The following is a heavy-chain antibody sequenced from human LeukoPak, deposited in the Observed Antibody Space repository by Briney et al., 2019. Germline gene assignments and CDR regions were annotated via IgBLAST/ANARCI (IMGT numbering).Heavy chain of an antibody. CDR2: ISAYDGNT. CDR3: ARVRSYYDSSAYDY. Sequence: ASVKVSCKASGYTFTSYGISWVRQAPGQGLEWMGWISAYDGNTNYAQKLQGRVTMTTDTSTSTAYMELRSLRSDDTAVYYCARVRSYYDSSAYDYWGQGTLVTVSS. J-gene: IGHJ4*02. CDR1: GYTFTSYG. D-gene: IGHD3-22*01. V-gene: IGHV1-18*01.